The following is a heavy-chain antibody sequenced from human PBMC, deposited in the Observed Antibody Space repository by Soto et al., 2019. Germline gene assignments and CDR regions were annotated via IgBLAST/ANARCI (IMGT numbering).Heavy chain of an antibody. V-gene: IGHV3-33*01. J-gene: IGHJ6*02. D-gene: IGHD6-19*01. CDR3: ARDCSSGWLDYGMDV. CDR2: IWYDVSNK. Sequence: QVQLVESGGGVVQPGRSLRLSCAASGCTFSSYGMHWVRQAPGQGLEWVAVIWYDVSNKYYADSVKGRFTISRDNSKNTLYLQMNSLRAEDTAVYYCARDCSSGWLDYGMDVWGQGTTVTVSS. CDR1: GCTFSSYG.